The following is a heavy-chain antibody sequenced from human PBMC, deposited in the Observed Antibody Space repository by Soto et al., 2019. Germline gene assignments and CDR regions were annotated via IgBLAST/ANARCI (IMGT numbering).Heavy chain of an antibody. CDR3: ARVRGNRVATGRFDY. D-gene: IGHD5-12*01. Sequence: QVQLVQSGAEVKQPGSSVKVSCTASGCTFSSYAISWVRQAPGQGLEWMGGIIPIFGTANYAQKFQGRVTITADESKITAYMELSSLRSEDTAVYYCARVRGNRVATGRFDYWGQGTLVTVSS. V-gene: IGHV1-69*01. CDR1: GCTFSSYA. J-gene: IGHJ4*02. CDR2: IIPIFGTA.